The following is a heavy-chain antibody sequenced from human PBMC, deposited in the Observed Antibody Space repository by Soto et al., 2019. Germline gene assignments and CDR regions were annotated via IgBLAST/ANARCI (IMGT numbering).Heavy chain of an antibody. CDR2: IFHSGST. V-gene: IGHV4-30-2*01. CDR1: GGSISTGGSS. CDR3: ARGGSTWFSLWFDP. Sequence: TLSLACAFCGGSISTGGSSGCWIRQPPGKGLEWIGYIFHSGSTYYRSSLKSRVIISLDRSKNQFSLRLNSVTAADTAVYFCARGGSTWFSLWFDPRGQGTLVTVSS. J-gene: IGHJ5*02. D-gene: IGHD6-13*01.